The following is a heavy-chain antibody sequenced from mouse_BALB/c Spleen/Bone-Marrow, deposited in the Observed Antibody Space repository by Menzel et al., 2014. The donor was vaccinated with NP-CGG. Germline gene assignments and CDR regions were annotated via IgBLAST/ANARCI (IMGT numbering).Heavy chain of an antibody. CDR1: GYSFTSYW. V-gene: IGHV1-5*01. CDR3: TKEWYYGFDY. CDR2: IYPGNSDT. Sequence: VQLKHSGTVLARPGASVKMSCKASGYSFTSYWMHWVKQRPGQGLEWIGAIYPGNSDTSYNQKFKGKAKLTAVTSASTAYMELSSLTNEDSAVYYCTKEWYYGFDYWGQGTTLTVSS. D-gene: IGHD1-1*01. J-gene: IGHJ2*01.